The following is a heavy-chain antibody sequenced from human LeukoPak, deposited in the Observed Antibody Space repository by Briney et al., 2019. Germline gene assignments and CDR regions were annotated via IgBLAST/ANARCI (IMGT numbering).Heavy chain of an antibody. V-gene: IGHV1-69*13. CDR2: IIPIFGTA. J-gene: IGHJ5*02. CDR1: GGTFISYA. D-gene: IGHD2-2*01. CDR3: ARDSTPIYCSSTSCYSRGGNWFDP. Sequence: SVKVSCKASGGTFISYAISWVRQAPGQGLEWMGGIIPIFGTANYAQKFQGRVTITADESTSTAYMELSSLRSEDTAVYYCARDSTPIYCSSTSCYSRGGNWFDPWGQGTLVTVSS.